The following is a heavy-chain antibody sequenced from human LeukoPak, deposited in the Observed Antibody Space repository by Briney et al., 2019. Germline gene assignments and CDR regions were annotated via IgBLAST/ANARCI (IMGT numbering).Heavy chain of an antibody. J-gene: IGHJ4*02. D-gene: IGHD2-8*01. CDR1: GYTFTSYG. CDR2: ISAYNGNT. V-gene: IGHV1-18*01. Sequence: ASVKVSCKASGYTFTSYGISWVRQAPGQGLEWMGWISAYNGNTNYAQKLQGRVTVTTDTSTRTAHMELRSLRSDDTAVYYCARTNLDCKNGVCYDYWGQGTLVTVSS. CDR3: ARTNLDCKNGVCYDY.